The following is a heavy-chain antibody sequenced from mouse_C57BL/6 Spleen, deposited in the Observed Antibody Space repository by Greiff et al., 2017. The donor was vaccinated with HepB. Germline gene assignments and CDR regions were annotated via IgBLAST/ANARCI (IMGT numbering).Heavy chain of an antibody. Sequence: EVHLVESGGGLVKPGGSLKLSCAASGFTFSSYTMSWVRQTPEKRLEWVATISGGGGNTYYPDSVKGRFTISRDNAKNTLYLQMSSLRSEDTAWYYCARHLYDWYFDVWGTGTTVTVSS. CDR1: GFTFSSYT. CDR3: ARHLYDWYFDV. CDR2: ISGGGGNT. D-gene: IGHD2-14*01. J-gene: IGHJ1*03. V-gene: IGHV5-9*01.